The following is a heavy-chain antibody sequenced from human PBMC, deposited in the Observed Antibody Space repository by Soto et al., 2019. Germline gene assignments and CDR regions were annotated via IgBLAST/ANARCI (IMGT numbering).Heavy chain of an antibody. V-gene: IGHV3-23*01. Sequence: EVQLLESGGGLVQPGGSLRLSCAASGFTFSSYAMSWVRQAPGKGLEWVLAISGSGGSTYSADSVKGRFTISRDNSKNTLYLQMNSLRAEDTAVYYCAKDIGSGYLDLYYFDYWGQGTLVTVSS. CDR3: AKDIGSGYLDLYYFDY. CDR1: GFTFSSYA. CDR2: ISGSGGST. J-gene: IGHJ4*02. D-gene: IGHD3-3*01.